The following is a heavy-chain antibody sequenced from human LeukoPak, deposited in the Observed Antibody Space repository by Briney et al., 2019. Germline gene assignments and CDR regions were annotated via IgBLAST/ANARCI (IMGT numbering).Heavy chain of an antibody. Sequence: GGSLRLSSAASGFTFNTYAMSWVRRAPGKGLEWVSAISGSGGSTYYADSVKGRFTISRDNSKTTLYLQMNSLRAEDTAVYYCAKDYSSDYYDAFDVWGQGTMVTVSS. CDR2: ISGSGGST. CDR1: GFTFNTYA. V-gene: IGHV3-23*01. J-gene: IGHJ3*01. CDR3: AKDYSSDYYDAFDV. D-gene: IGHD3-22*01.